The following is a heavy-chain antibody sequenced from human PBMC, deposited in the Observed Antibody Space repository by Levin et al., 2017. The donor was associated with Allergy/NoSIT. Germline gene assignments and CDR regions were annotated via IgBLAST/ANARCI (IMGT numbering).Heavy chain of an antibody. CDR3: ARASTPSAPPYDAFDI. Sequence: GGSLRLSCAASGFTFSSYDMHWARQATGNGLEWVSAIGTAGDTYYPGSVKGRFTISRENAKKSLYLQMNSLRAGDTAVYYCARASTPSAPPYDAFDIWGQGTMVTVSS. CDR2: IGTAGDT. V-gene: IGHV3-13*04. D-gene: IGHD2-2*01. J-gene: IGHJ3*02. CDR1: GFTFSSYD.